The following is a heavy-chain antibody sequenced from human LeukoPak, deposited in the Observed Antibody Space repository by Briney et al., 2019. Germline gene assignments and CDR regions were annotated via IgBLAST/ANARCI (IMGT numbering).Heavy chain of an antibody. Sequence: ASVKVSCKASGGTFSSYAISWVRQAPGQGLEWMGRIIPIFGTANYAQKFQGRVTITTDESTSTAYMELSSLRSEDTAVYYCARDVDGGFDPWGQGTLVTVSS. D-gene: IGHD5-12*01. CDR3: ARDVDGGFDP. V-gene: IGHV1-69*05. CDR1: GGTFSSYA. CDR2: IIPIFGTA. J-gene: IGHJ5*02.